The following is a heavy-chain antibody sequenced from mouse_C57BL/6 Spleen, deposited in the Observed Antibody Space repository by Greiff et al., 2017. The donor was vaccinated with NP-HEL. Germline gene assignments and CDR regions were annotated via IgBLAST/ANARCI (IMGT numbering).Heavy chain of an antibody. CDR1: GYTFTDYY. Sequence: EVKLQQSGPELVKPGASVKISCKASGYTFTDYYMNWVKQSHGKSLEWIGDINPNNGGTSYNQKFKGKATLTVDKSSSTAYMELRSLTSEDSAVYYCARIGYTTVRVYYFDYWGQGTTLTVSS. V-gene: IGHV1-26*01. CDR2: INPNNGGT. J-gene: IGHJ2*01. D-gene: IGHD1-1*01. CDR3: ARIGYTTVRVYYFDY.